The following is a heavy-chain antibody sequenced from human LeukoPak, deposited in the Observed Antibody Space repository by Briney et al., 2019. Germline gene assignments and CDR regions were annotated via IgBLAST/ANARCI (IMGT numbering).Heavy chain of an antibody. CDR1: GGSISSYY. CDR2: IYPGGST. J-gene: IGHJ4*02. V-gene: IGHV4-4*07. D-gene: IGHD6-13*01. CDR3: ARARYSSSWSFDY. Sequence: SETLSLTCTVSGGSISSYYWGWTRQPAGKGLEWIGRIYPGGSTNYNPSLRSRVTTSVDTSKNQFSLKLSSVTAADTAVYYCARARYSSSWSFDYWGQGTLVTVSS.